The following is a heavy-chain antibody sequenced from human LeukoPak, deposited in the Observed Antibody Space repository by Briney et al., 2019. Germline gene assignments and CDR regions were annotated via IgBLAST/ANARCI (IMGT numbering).Heavy chain of an antibody. CDR1: GGSISSGGYY. CDR3: ARVSNGVDY. V-gene: IGHV4-31*03. J-gene: IGHJ4*02. CDR2: IYYSGST. Sequence: SQTLSLTCTVSGGSISSGGYYWSCLRQRPGKGLEWIWYIYYSGSTYYNPSLKSRVTISVDTSKTPFSLKLSSVTAADTAVYYGARVSNGVDYWGQGTLVTVSS. D-gene: IGHD2-8*01.